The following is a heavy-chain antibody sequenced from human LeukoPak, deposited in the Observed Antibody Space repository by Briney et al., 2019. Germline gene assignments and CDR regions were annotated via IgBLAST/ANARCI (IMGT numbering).Heavy chain of an antibody. D-gene: IGHD6-13*01. CDR2: INHSGST. V-gene: IGHV4-34*01. CDR1: GGSFSGYY. CDR3: ARTTGYSSSWYNYYYMDV. J-gene: IGHJ6*03. Sequence: PSETLSLTCAVYGGSFSGYYWSWIRQPPGKGLEWIGEINHSGSTNYNPSLKSRVTISVDTSKNQFSLKLSSVTAADTAVHYCARTTGYSSSWYNYYYMDVWGKGTTVTVSS.